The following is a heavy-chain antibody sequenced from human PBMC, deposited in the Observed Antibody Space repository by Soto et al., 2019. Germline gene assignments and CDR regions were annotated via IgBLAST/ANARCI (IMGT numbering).Heavy chain of an antibody. Sequence: ASVKVSCKASGYTFTRYGISWVRQAPGQGLEWMAWTSANNDDTNYAQRLQGRVTLTTDTSTGTAYMELRSLRSDDTAVYYCARDERATCSSDSCYYFDYWGQGTLVTVSS. D-gene: IGHD2-2*01. J-gene: IGHJ4*02. CDR1: GYTFTRYG. V-gene: IGHV1-18*04. CDR2: TSANNDDT. CDR3: ARDERATCSSDSCYYFDY.